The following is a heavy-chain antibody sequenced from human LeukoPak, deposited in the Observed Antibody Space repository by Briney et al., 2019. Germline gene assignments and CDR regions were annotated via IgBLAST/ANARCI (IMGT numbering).Heavy chain of an antibody. CDR1: GFTFSSYA. J-gene: IGHJ5*02. Sequence: PGGSLRLSCAASGFTFSSYAMSWVRQAPGKGLEWVSAISGSGGSTYYADSVKGRFTISRDNSKNTLYLQMNSLRAEDTAVYYCAKDRRSDFWSGYYPSNWFDPWGQGTLVTVSS. CDR2: ISGSGGST. D-gene: IGHD3-3*01. V-gene: IGHV3-23*01. CDR3: AKDRRSDFWSGYYPSNWFDP.